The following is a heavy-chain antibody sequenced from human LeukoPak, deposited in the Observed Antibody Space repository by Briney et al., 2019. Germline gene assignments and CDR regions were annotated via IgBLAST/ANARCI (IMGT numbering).Heavy chain of an antibody. V-gene: IGHV3-74*01. CDR1: GFTFSSYW. D-gene: IGHD3-10*01. CDR3: ARAWFGELSWFDP. Sequence: GGSLRLSCAASGFTFSSYWMHWVRHAPGKGLVWVSRINSDGSSTSYADSVKGRFTISRDNAKNTLYLQMNSLRAEDTAVYYCARAWFGELSWFDPWGQGTLVTVSS. J-gene: IGHJ5*02. CDR2: INSDGSST.